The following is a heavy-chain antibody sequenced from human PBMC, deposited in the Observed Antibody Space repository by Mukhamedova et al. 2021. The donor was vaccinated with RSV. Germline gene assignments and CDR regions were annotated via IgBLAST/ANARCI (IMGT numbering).Heavy chain of an antibody. V-gene: IGHV3-21*01. CDR2: ISSSSSYI. J-gene: IGHJ5*02. CDR3: ARDFAGIQTNWFDP. Sequence: SMNWVRQAPGKGLEWVSSISSSSSYIYYADSVKGRFTNSRDNAKNSLYLQMNSLRAEDTAVYYCARDFAGIQTNWFDPWGQGTLV. D-gene: IGHD5-18*01. CDR1: S.